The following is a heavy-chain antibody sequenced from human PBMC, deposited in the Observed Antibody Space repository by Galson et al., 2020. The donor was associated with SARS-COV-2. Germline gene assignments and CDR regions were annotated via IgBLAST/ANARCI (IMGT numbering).Heavy chain of an antibody. V-gene: IGHV4-39*01. D-gene: IGHD3-22*01. CDR1: GGSVSSSSYY. J-gene: IGHJ3*02. CDR3: SGSPSGDYCDSSGYWAVEI. Sequence: SETLSLTCTVSGGSVSSSSYYWGWIRQPPGRGLEWIGSVYYSGSTYIGRTYYNPSLKSRVTISVDTSKNQFSLKLSSVTAADTAVYYCSGSPSGDYCDSSGYWAVEIWGQGTMVAVSS. CDR2: VYYSGSTYIGRT.